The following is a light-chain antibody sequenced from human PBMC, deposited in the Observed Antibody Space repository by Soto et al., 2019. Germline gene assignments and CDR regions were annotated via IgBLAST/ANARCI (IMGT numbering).Light chain of an antibody. CDR2: HAS. CDR3: QGYNTAPVT. Sequence: DIQMTQSPTSLSASVGDRVTITCRASQGITNRLAWYQQKPGEVPKLLIYHASTLRSRVPSRFSGSGSGTDFTLTISSLQAEDAATYHCQGYNTAPVTFGGGTKVE. V-gene: IGKV1-27*01. J-gene: IGKJ4*01. CDR1: QGITNR.